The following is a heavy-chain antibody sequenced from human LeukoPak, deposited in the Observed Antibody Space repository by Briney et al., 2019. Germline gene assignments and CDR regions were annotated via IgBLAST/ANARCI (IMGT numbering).Heavy chain of an antibody. D-gene: IGHD2-15*01. CDR1: GGTFTSYA. V-gene: IGHV1-69*06. Sequence: ASVKVSCKASGGTFTSYAISWVRQAPGQGVEGMGGIIPIFGTANYSQKFHRRATITADKSTSTPYMELSSLRSEDTAVYYCARATLAATLISYYCGQGTLVTVSS. CDR3: ARATLAATLISYY. J-gene: IGHJ4*02. CDR2: IIPIFGTA.